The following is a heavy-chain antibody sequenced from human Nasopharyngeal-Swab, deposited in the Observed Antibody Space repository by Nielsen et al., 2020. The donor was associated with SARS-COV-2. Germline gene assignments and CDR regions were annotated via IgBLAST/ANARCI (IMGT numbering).Heavy chain of an antibody. V-gene: IGHV4-59*01. Sequence: LSLTCTVSGCSISSYYWSWIRQPPGKGLEWIGYLCDSGSTNYNPSLKSRVTISVDTSKNKFALKLSSVTAADTAVYYCARDRESGGRYWWFDPWGQGTLVTVSS. CDR3: ARDRESGGRYWWFDP. CDR1: GCSISSYY. J-gene: IGHJ5*02. CDR2: LCDSGST. D-gene: IGHD1-26*01.